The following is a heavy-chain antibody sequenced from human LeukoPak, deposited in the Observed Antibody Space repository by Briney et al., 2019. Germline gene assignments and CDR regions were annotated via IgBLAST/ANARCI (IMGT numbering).Heavy chain of an antibody. D-gene: IGHD1-14*01. J-gene: IGHJ5*02. CDR3: ARDHRNWFDP. Sequence: SVKVSCKASGGTFSSYAISWVRQAPGRGLEWMGRIIPIFGTANYAQKFQGRVTITADKSTSTAYMELSSLRSEDTAVYYCARDHRNWFDPWGQGTLVTVSS. V-gene: IGHV1-69*06. CDR1: GGTFSSYA. CDR2: IIPIFGTA.